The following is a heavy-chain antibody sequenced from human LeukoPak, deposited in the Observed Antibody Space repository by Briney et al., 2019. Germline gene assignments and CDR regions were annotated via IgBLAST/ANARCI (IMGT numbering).Heavy chain of an antibody. CDR2: ISGSGGST. D-gene: IGHD3-9*01. V-gene: IGHV3-23*01. Sequence: GGSLRLSCAASGFTFSDYYMSWIRQAPGKALERVSAISGSGGSTYYADSEKGRFTISRDNSKNTLYLQMNSLRAEDTAVYYCAKDLDYDILTGTDCWGQGTLVTVSS. CDR1: GFTFSDYY. J-gene: IGHJ4*02. CDR3: AKDLDYDILTGTDC.